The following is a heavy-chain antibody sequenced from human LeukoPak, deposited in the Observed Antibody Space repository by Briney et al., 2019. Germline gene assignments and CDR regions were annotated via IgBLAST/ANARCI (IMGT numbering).Heavy chain of an antibody. CDR1: GFTFSDEY. CDR2: ISNSGSYT. CDR3: ARSRGAGPGACFDY. V-gene: IGHV3-11*03. Sequence: RGSLRLSCAASGFTFSDEYMSWIRQAPGKGLEWVSYISNSGSYTNYADSVKGRFTISRDNAKNSLYLQMNSLRAEDTAVYYCARSRGAGPGACFDYWGQGTLITVSS. D-gene: IGHD6-19*01. J-gene: IGHJ4*02.